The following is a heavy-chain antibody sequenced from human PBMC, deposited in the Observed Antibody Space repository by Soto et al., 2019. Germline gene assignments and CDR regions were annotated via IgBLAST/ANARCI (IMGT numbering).Heavy chain of an antibody. CDR1: GFTFTSSA. CDR2: IVVGSGNT. Sequence: SVKVSCKASGFTFTSSAVQWVRQARGQRLEWIGWIVVGSGNTNYAQKFQERVTITRDMSTSTAYMELSSLRSEDTAVYYCAAVGYSSSWGPLDYWGQGTLVTVS. D-gene: IGHD6-13*01. CDR3: AAVGYSSSWGPLDY. V-gene: IGHV1-58*01. J-gene: IGHJ4*02.